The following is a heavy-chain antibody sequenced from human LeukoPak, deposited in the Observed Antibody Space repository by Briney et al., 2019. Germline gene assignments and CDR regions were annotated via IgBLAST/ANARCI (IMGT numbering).Heavy chain of an antibody. CDR3: ARDGPWDSYYFDY. V-gene: IGHV1-18*01. J-gene: IGHJ4*02. Sequence: ASVKVSCKTSGYTFSNYDINWVRQASGQGLEWMGWISVYNDKTNYGQKFQGRVSMTTDTSTSTAYMDLRSLRSDDTAVYYCARDGPWDSYYFDYWGQGTLVTVSS. D-gene: IGHD1-26*01. CDR1: GYTFSNYD. CDR2: ISVYNDKT.